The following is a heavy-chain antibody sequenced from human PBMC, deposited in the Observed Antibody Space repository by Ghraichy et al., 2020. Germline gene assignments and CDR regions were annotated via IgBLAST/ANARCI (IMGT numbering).Heavy chain of an antibody. D-gene: IGHD1-1*01. CDR1: GLPFTFRTYW. CDR3: ATDVQYGPYP. V-gene: IGHV3-74*01. CDR2: INFGGSTF. J-gene: IGHJ5*02. Sequence: GGSLRLSCAASGLPFTFRTYWLHRVRQAPGQGLVWVSYINFGGSTFAYADSVQGRFTSSRDNATNSLYLHMNSLRAEDTAVYYCATDVQYGPYPWGQGTLVTVSS.